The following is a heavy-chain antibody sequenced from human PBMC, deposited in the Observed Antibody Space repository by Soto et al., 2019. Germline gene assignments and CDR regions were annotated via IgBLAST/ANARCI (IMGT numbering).Heavy chain of an antibody. V-gene: IGHV5-51*01. CDR3: ARGPGDYYYGMAV. D-gene: IGHD3-10*01. Sequence: RGESLKISCKGSGYSFTSSWIGWVRQMPGKGLEWMGIIYPGDSDTRYSPSFQGQVTISADKSISTAYLQWSSLKASDTAMYYCARGPGDYYYGMAVWGQGTTVTVSS. CDR1: GYSFTSSW. J-gene: IGHJ6*02. CDR2: IYPGDSDT.